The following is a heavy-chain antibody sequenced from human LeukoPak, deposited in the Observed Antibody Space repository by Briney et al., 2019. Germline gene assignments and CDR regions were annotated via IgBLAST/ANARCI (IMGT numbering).Heavy chain of an antibody. J-gene: IGHJ4*02. D-gene: IGHD5-24*01. CDR3: AGGRDSSQLYFDS. CDR1: GFTFSSYW. V-gene: IGHV3-74*01. Sequence: GGSLRLSCEASGFTFSSYWMHWVRQAPGKGLVWVSRIDSDGSRISYADSVKGRFTISRDNAKNTLYLQMNSLRAEDTAVYYCAGGRDSSQLYFDSWGQGTLVTVSS. CDR2: IDSDGSRI.